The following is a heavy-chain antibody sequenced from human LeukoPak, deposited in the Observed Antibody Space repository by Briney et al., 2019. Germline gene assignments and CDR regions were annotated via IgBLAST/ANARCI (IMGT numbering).Heavy chain of an antibody. D-gene: IGHD6-19*01. CDR2: ISSSGSTI. CDR1: GFTFRSYE. Sequence: GGSLRLSCAASGFTFRSYEMNWVRQAPGKGLEWVSYISSSGSTIYYADSVKGRFTISRDNAKNSLYLQMNSLRAEDTAVYYCARDPIGSGWYGPDYFDYWGQGTLVTVSS. J-gene: IGHJ4*02. V-gene: IGHV3-48*03. CDR3: ARDPIGSGWYGPDYFDY.